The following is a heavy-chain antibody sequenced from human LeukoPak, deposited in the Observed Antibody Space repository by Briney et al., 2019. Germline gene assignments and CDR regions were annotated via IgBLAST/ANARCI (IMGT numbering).Heavy chain of an antibody. Sequence: SETLSLTCTVSGASINGGTDHWGWIRQPPGKGLEWIGSVAFNGDTQYNPSLKSRVTISADTSNNRFSLKLRSVTAADTAVYYCARRPNIDTSVLWGLGTLVTVSS. V-gene: IGHV4-39*02. CDR1: GASINGGTDH. J-gene: IGHJ4*02. D-gene: IGHD2/OR15-2a*01. CDR2: VAFNGDT. CDR3: ARRPNIDTSVL.